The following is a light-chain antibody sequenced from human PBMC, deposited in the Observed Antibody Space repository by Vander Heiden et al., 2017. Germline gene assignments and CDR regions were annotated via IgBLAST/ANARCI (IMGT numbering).Light chain of an antibody. CDR2: AAS. CDR1: QSIGNY. V-gene: IGKV1-39*01. CDR3: QQSDRTPWT. J-gene: IGKJ1*01. Sequence: DIQMTQSPSSLSASVGDRVTITCRASQSIGNYLNWFQQKPGTAPKLLIYAASSLQSGVPSRFSGSGSGTDFTLTINRLQPEDFATYYCQQSDRTPWTFGQGTKVAIK.